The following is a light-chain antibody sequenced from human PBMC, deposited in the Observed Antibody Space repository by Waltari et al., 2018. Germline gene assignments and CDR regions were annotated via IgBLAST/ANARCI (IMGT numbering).Light chain of an antibody. J-gene: IGKJ1*01. CDR2: KAS. CDR3: QQYKSYSPWT. CDR1: QSISSR. Sequence: DIQMTQSPSTLSASVGDRVTITCRASQSISSRLAWYQQKPGKAPKLLIYKASSLESGVPSRFSGSGSGTEFTLTISSLQPDDFATYYCQQYKSYSPWTFGQGTKVEIK. V-gene: IGKV1-5*03.